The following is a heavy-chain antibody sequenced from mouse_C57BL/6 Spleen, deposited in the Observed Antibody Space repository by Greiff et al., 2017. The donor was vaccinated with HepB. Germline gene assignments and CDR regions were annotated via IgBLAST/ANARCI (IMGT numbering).Heavy chain of an antibody. CDR3: AREGREITTVGFDY. CDR2: IDPSDSYT. Sequence: QVQLQHPGAELVRPGTSVKLSCKASGYTFTSYWMHWVKQRPGQGLEWIGVIDPSDSYTNYNQKFKGKATLTVDTSYSTAYMQLSSLTSEDSAVYYCAREGREITTVGFDYWGQGTTLTVSS. V-gene: IGHV1-59*01. CDR1: GYTFTSYW. J-gene: IGHJ2*01. D-gene: IGHD1-1*01.